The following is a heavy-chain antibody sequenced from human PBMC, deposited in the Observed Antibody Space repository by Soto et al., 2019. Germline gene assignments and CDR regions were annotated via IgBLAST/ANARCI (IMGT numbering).Heavy chain of an antibody. V-gene: IGHV1-18*01. CDR3: ARERSDLSPDH. CDR2: FSPKNGET. CDR1: GYTFSDYG. Sequence: ASVKVSCKVSGYTFSDYGVSWVRQAPGKGLEWMGGFSPKNGETNYAQKFRGRVTMTADTATGTAYLELSSLKSEDTAVYYCARERSDLSPDHWGQGTQVTVSS. D-gene: IGHD1-26*01. J-gene: IGHJ5*02.